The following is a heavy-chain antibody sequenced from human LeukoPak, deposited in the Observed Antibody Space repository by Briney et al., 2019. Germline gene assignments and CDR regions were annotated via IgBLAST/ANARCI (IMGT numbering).Heavy chain of an antibody. J-gene: IGHJ4*02. Sequence: RRASVKVSCNASGGTSTPYDISWVREAPGQGIEWMGWISANNGVTNYAQKLQGRATMTTDTSTNTAYMELGSLRSDDTVVYYCARAPSYGDYGGDHWGQGTLLTVSS. CDR1: GGTSTPYD. D-gene: IGHD4-17*01. V-gene: IGHV1-18*04. CDR3: ARAPSYGDYGGDH. CDR2: ISANNGVT.